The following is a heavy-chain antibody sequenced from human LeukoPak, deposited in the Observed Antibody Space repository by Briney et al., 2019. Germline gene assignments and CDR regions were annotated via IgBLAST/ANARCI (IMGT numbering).Heavy chain of an antibody. V-gene: IGHV3-21*01. J-gene: IGHJ6*04. CDR3: AELGITMIGGV. CDR2: ISSTSTYI. Sequence: GGSLRLSCAASGFTFSDYTMHWVRQAPGKGLEWVSSISSTSTYIYYADSVKGRFIISRDNAKNSLYLQMNSLRAEDTAVYYCAELGITMIGGVWGKGTTVTISS. CDR1: GFTFSDYT. D-gene: IGHD3-10*02.